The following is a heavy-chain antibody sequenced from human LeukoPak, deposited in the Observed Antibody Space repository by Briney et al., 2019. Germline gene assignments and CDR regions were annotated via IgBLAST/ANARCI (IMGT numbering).Heavy chain of an antibody. CDR2: IRSKAYGGTT. D-gene: IGHD4-17*01. J-gene: IGHJ5*02. V-gene: IGHV3-49*03. CDR3: TRERGEPTVGGNWFDP. CDR1: GFTFGDYA. Sequence: GRSLRLSCTASGFTFGDYAMSWFRQAPGKGLEWVGFIRSKAYGGTTEYAASVKGRFTISRDDSKSIAYLQMNSLKTEDTAAYYCTRERGEPTVGGNWFDPWGQGTLVTVSS.